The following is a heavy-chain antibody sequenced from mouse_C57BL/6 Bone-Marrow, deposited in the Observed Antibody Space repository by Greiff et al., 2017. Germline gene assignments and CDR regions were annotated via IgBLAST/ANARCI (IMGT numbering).Heavy chain of an antibody. CDR1: GFNIKDDY. V-gene: IGHV14-4*01. D-gene: IGHD1-1*01. Sequence: VQLKESGAELVRPGASVKLSCTASGFNIKDDYMHWVKQRPEQGLEWIGWIDPENGDTEYASKFQGKATITADTSSNTAYLQLSSLTSEDTAVYYCTPITTVVATDDWGQGTTLTVSS. CDR3: TPITTVVATDD. CDR2: IDPENGDT. J-gene: IGHJ2*01.